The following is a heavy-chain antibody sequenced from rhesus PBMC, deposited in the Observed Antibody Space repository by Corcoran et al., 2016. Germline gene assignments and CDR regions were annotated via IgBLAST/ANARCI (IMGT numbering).Heavy chain of an antibody. D-gene: IGHD2-27*01. CDR2: IRYTGQTI. V-gene: IGHV3-136*01. CDR1: GFTFRNYD. CDR3: TRDGISDY. J-gene: IGHJ4*01. Sequence: EVQLVESGGGLVQPGGSLRLSCAASGFTFRNYDMTWVRQAPGKGLEWVSYIRYTGQTIYYADSVKGRFTISRDNAKNSLFLQMSSLRAEDTAVYYCTRDGISDYWGQGVLVTVSS.